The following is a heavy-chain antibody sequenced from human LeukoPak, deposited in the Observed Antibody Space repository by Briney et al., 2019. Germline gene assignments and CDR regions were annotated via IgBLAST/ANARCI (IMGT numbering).Heavy chain of an antibody. J-gene: IGHJ5*01. CDR3: ARQLGRFGEFSLYNWFDP. Sequence: GESLKISCKGSGYSFTSCWIGWVRQMPGKGLEWMGIIYPGDSDTRYSPSFQGQVTISADKSISTAYLQWSSLKASDTAMYYCARQLGRFGEFSLYNWFDPWGQGTTVTVSS. V-gene: IGHV5-51*01. D-gene: IGHD3-10*01. CDR1: GYSFTSCW. CDR2: IYPGDSDT.